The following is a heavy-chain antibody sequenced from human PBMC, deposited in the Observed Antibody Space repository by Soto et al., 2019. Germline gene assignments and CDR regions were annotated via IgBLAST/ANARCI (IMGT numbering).Heavy chain of an antibody. D-gene: IGHD5-18*01. CDR2: ISSSSSDI. V-gene: IGHV3-21*01. Sequence: EVQLVESGGGLVKPGGSLRLSCAASGFTFSSYSMNGVRQSPGKGLEWVSSISSSSSDIYYADAVKGRFTISRDNAKNSLYLQMNSLRAEDTAVYYCARELTAMVTEAYYYYYGMDVWGQGTTVTVSS. CDR1: GFTFSSYS. J-gene: IGHJ6*02. CDR3: ARELTAMVTEAYYYYYGMDV.